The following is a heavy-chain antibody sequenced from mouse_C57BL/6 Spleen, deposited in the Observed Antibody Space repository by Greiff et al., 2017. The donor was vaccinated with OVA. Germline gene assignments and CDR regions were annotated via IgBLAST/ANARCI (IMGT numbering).Heavy chain of an antibody. J-gene: IGHJ1*03. V-gene: IGHV1-82*01. D-gene: IGHD1-1*01. CDR1: GYAFSSSW. Sequence: VQGVESGPELVKPGASVKISCKASGYAFSSSWMNWVKQRPGKGLEWIGRIYPGDGDTNYNGKFKGKATLTADKSSSTAYMQLSSLTSEDSAVYFCARGRNYYGSSRWYFDVWGTGTTVTVSS. CDR2: IYPGDGDT. CDR3: ARGRNYYGSSRWYFDV.